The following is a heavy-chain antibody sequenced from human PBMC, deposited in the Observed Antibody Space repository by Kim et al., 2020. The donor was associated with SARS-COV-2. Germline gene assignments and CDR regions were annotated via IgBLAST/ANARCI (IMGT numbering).Heavy chain of an antibody. Sequence: SETLSLTCAVSGGSISSSNWWSWVRQPPGKGLEWIGEIYHSGSTNYNPSLKSRVTISVDKSKNQFSLKLSSVTAADTAVYYCARDGIRREGEDYDSSGGPNWFDPWGQGTLVTVSS. V-gene: IGHV4-4*02. D-gene: IGHD3-22*01. CDR3: ARDGIRREGEDYDSSGGPNWFDP. J-gene: IGHJ5*02. CDR1: GGSISSSNW. CDR2: IYHSGST.